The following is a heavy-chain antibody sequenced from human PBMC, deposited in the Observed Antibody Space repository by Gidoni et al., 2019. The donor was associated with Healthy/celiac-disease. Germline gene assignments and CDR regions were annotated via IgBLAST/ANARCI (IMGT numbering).Heavy chain of an antibody. CDR3: AAFRKIIAVATYYFDY. J-gene: IGHJ4*02. V-gene: IGHV4-39*01. Sequence: QLQLQESGPGLVKPSETLSLTCTVSGGHISSSSYYWGWIRQPPGKGLEWIGSIYYSGSTYYNPSLKSRVTISVDTSKNQFSLKLSSVTAADTAVYYCAAFRKIIAVATYYFDYWGQGTLVTVSS. CDR2: IYYSGST. D-gene: IGHD6-19*01. CDR1: GGHISSSSYY.